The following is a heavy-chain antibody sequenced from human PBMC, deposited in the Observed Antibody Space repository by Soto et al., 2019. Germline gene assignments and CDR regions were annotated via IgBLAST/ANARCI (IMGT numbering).Heavy chain of an antibody. J-gene: IGHJ5*02. CDR1: GYTFTSYD. D-gene: IGHD1-7*01. CDR2: INPNNGNT. Sequence: QVQLVQSGAEVKKSGASVKVSCKASGYTFTSYDINWVRQSTGQGLEWMGWINPNNGNTGYAQKFQGRVTVTRDTSTSTVFMELSSLSSKDTAVYFCARTSSGTRGGFDPWGQGTRVTGSS. V-gene: IGHV1-8*01. CDR3: ARTSSGTRGGFDP.